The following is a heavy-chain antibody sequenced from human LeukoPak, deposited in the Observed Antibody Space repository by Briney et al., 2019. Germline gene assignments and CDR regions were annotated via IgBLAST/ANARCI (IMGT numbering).Heavy chain of an antibody. J-gene: IGHJ4*02. D-gene: IGHD1-14*01. Sequence: PSETLSLTCAVSGGSISSTDWWSWVRQPPGKGLEWIGEIYHSGSTNYSPSLKSRVAISVDKSTNQFFLKLTSVTAADTAVYYCARSGAGLNYWGQGTLVTVSS. CDR3: ARSGAGLNY. CDR2: IYHSGST. CDR1: GGSISSTDW. V-gene: IGHV4-4*02.